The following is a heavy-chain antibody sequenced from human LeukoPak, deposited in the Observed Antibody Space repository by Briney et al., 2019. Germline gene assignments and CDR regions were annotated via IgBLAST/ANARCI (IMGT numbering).Heavy chain of an antibody. CDR3: ARAPSLYYYDSSLFDY. CDR2: ISSSSSYI. V-gene: IGHV3-11*06. CDR1: GFTFSDYY. Sequence: GGSLRLSCAASGFTFSDYYMSWIRQAPGKGLEWVSSISSSSSYIYYADSVKGRFTISRDNAKNSLYLQMNSLRAEDTAVYYCARAPSLYYYDSSLFDYWGQGTLVTVSS. J-gene: IGHJ4*02. D-gene: IGHD3-22*01.